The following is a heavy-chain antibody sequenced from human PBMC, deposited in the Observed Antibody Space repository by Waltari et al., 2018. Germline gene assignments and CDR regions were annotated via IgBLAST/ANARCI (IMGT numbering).Heavy chain of an antibody. CDR1: GGTFSSYA. CDR3: ASWSWSTRAFDI. CDR2: IIPIFGTA. V-gene: IGHV1-69*05. Sequence: QVQLVQSGAEVKKTGSSVKVSCKASGGTFSSYAISWVRQAPGQGLEWMGGIIPIFGTANYAQKFQGRVTITTDESTSTAYMELSSLRSEDTAVYYCASWSWSTRAFDIWGQGTMVTVSS. J-gene: IGHJ3*02. D-gene: IGHD2-8*01.